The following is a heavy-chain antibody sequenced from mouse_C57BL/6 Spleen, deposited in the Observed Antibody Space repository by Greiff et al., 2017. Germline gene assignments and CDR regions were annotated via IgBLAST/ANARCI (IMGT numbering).Heavy chain of an antibody. V-gene: IGHV1-50*01. Sequence: VQLQQPGAELVKPGASVKLSCKASGYTFTSYWMQWVKQRPGQGLEWIGEIDPSDSYTNYNQKFKGKATLTVDTSSSTAYMQLSSLTSEDSAVYYCARFTTVVPYWGQGTTLTVSS. CDR1: GYTFTSYW. CDR2: IDPSDSYT. D-gene: IGHD1-1*01. CDR3: ARFTTVVPY. J-gene: IGHJ2*01.